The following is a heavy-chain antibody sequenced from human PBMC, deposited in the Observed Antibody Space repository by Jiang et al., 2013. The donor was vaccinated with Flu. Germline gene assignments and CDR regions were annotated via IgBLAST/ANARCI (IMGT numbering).Heavy chain of an antibody. CDR3: ARILSGWGMDV. J-gene: IGHJ6*02. CDR2: IDWDDDK. Sequence: SVNWIRQPPKGPGWLARIDWDDDKFYNTSLQTRLTISKDTSKNQVVLTMTNMDPVDTATYYCARILSGWGMDVWGQGTTVTSP. D-gene: IGHD3-22*01. CDR1: S. V-gene: IGHV2-70*04.